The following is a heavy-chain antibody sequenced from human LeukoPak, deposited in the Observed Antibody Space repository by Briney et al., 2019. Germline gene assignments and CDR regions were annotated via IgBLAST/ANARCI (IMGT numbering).Heavy chain of an antibody. CDR2: ISAYNGNT. Sequence: ASVKVSCKASGYTFTSYGISWVRQAPGQGLEWMGWISAYNGNTNYAQKLQGRVTMTTDTSTSTAYMELRSLRSVDTAVYYCERVLSSSWYSEFDYWGQGTLVTVSS. J-gene: IGHJ4*02. CDR3: ERVLSSSWYSEFDY. CDR1: GYTFTSYG. D-gene: IGHD6-13*01. V-gene: IGHV1-18*01.